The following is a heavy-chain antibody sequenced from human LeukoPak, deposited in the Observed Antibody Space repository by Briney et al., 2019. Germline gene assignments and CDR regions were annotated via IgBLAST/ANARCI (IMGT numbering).Heavy chain of an antibody. CDR3: ASSWPYYYYYMDV. CDR1: GGSISSGSYY. V-gene: IGHV4-61*02. Sequence: PSETLSLTCTVSGGSISSGSYYWSWIRQPAGKGLKWIGRIYTSGSTNYNPSLKSRVTISVDTSKNQFSLKLSSVTAADTAVYYCASSWPYYYYYMDVWGKGTTVTISS. CDR2: IYTSGST. J-gene: IGHJ6*03. D-gene: IGHD6-13*01.